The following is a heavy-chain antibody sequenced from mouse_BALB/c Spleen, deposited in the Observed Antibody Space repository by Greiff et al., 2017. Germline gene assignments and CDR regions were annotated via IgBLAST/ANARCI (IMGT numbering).Heavy chain of an antibody. Sequence: EVKLVESGGGLVQPGGSRKLSCAASGFTFSSFGMHWVRQAPEKGLEWVAYISSGSSTIYYADTVKGRFTISRDNPKNTLFLQMTSLRSEDTAMYYCARRGGSSLYWYFDVWGAGTTVTVSS. CDR3: ARRGGSSLYWYFDV. CDR2: ISSGSSTI. J-gene: IGHJ1*01. CDR1: GFTFSSFG. D-gene: IGHD1-1*01. V-gene: IGHV5-17*02.